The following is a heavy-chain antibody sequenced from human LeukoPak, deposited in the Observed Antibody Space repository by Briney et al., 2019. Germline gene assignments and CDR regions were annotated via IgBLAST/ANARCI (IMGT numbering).Heavy chain of an antibody. D-gene: IGHD3-10*01. CDR1: DGSFSGYY. J-gene: IGHJ4*02. CDR2: INHSGST. Sequence: PSETLSLTCAVYDGSFSGYYWSWIRQPPGKGLEWIGEINHSGSTNYNPSLKSRVTISVDTSQNQFSLKLSSVTAADTAVYYCARGRKVRGVIITDWGQGTLVTVSS. CDR3: ARGRKVRGVIITD. V-gene: IGHV4-34*01.